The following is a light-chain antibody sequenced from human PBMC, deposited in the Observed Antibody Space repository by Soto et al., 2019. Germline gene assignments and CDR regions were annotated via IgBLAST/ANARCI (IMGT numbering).Light chain of an antibody. V-gene: IGKV1-5*01. CDR1: QSIGRF. CDR3: QQCYMAWT. Sequence: DSQVTQSPSTLSASVGDRVTITCRASQSIGRFLAWYQQPSAKSPKLLIYYASTLQSGVPSRFSGTGSGTEFTFSIPTLQPEDFGTYYSQQCYMAWTFGQGTKVDI. J-gene: IGKJ1*01. CDR2: YAS.